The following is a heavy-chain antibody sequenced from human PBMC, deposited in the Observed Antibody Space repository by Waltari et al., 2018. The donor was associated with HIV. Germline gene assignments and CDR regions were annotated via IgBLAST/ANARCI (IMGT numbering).Heavy chain of an antibody. CDR3: ARDPSMIVVVAGRDFDY. D-gene: IGHD3-22*01. J-gene: IGHJ4*02. CDR2: ISSASAYT. Sequence: ELVESGGGLVKPGGSLRLSCAASGFSFRAYSMNWVRQAPGKGLEWVASISSASAYTYYADSVKVRFTISRDNARNSLYLQMNSLRAEDTAVYYCARDPSMIVVVAGRDFDYWGQGTLVTVSS. CDR1: GFSFRAYS. V-gene: IGHV3-21*01.